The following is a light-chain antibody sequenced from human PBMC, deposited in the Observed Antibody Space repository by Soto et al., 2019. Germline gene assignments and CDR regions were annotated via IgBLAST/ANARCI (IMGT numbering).Light chain of an antibody. CDR1: MRDIGTYNL. J-gene: IGLJ2*01. Sequence: QSLLTQPASVSESPGQSITISCAGTMRDIGTYNLVSWYQQHPGKAPRLIFYEVRNRPSGIALRVSASKSGNTASLTISGLQAEDEAHYSCRYFTSKSTLIFGGGTKVTVL. V-gene: IGLV2-14*01. CDR3: RYFTSKSTLI. CDR2: EVR.